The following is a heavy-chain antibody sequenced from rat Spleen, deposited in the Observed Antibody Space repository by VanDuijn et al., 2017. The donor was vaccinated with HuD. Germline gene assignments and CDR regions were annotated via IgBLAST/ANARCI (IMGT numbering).Heavy chain of an antibody. Sequence: QVQLKESGPGLVQPSETLSLTCTVSGFSLATYSVSWVRQPSGKGLEWIAAIWSGGSTYYNSALKSRLSISRDTSKSQVFLKMNSLQTDDTGTYYCTRETMGVTPLIDYWGQGVMVTVSS. CDR2: IWSGGST. V-gene: IGHV2-15*01. CDR3: TRETMGVTPLIDY. CDR1: GFSLATYS. D-gene: IGHD1-9*01. J-gene: IGHJ2*01.